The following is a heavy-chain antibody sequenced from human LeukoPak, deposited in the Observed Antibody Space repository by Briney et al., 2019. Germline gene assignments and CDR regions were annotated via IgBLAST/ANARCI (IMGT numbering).Heavy chain of an antibody. Sequence: GGTLRLSCAASGFTFSSYGMSWVRQAPGKGLEWVSAISGSGGSTYYADSVKGRFTISRDNSKNTLYLQMNSLRGEDTAVYYCAKDSLRERIVGSTTRGVNDYWGQGTLVTVSS. CDR2: ISGSGGST. V-gene: IGHV3-23*01. CDR3: AKDSLRERIVGSTTRGVNDY. D-gene: IGHD1-26*01. J-gene: IGHJ4*02. CDR1: GFTFSSYG.